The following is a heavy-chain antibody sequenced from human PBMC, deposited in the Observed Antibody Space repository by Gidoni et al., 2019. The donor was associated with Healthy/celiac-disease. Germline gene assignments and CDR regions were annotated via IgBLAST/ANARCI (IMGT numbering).Heavy chain of an antibody. V-gene: IGHV3-30-3*01. CDR3: ARVSGIAVADHAFDI. D-gene: IGHD6-19*01. CDR2: ISDDGSNK. J-gene: IGHJ3*02. CDR1: GFTFSSYA. Sequence: PGRSLRLSCAASGFTFSSYAMHWVRQAPGKGLEWVAVISDDGSNKYYANSVKGRFTISRDNSKNTLYLQMNSLRAEDTAVYYCARVSGIAVADHAFDIWGQGTMVTVSS.